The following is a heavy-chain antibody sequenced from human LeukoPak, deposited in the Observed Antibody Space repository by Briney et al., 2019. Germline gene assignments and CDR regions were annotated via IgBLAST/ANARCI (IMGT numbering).Heavy chain of an antibody. Sequence: SETLSLTCTVSGGSMSPYHWGWIRQPPGKGLEWTGYIYHSGSTNYNPSLKSRVTLSVDTSKNQFSLKLSSVTAADTAIYYCARAVSGRFDYWGQGTLVTVSS. CDR3: ARAVSGRFDY. V-gene: IGHV4-59*08. J-gene: IGHJ4*02. CDR2: IYHSGST. D-gene: IGHD6-19*01. CDR1: GGSMSPYH.